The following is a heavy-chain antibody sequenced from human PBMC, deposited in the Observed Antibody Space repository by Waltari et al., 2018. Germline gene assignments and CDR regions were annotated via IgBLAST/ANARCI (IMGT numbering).Heavy chain of an antibody. J-gene: IGHJ4*02. D-gene: IGHD3-16*01. V-gene: IGHV1-69*01. CDR2: INPASTAL. CDR3: ARDMRGAYLFPAPFDF. Sequence: QVQLVQSGAEVKKPGSSVKVSCKASGDTFTSYGINWVRQAPGQGLEWMGGINPASTALIYAQSFQGRVTITADESTTTAYIEVSSLRSEDTAMYYCARDMRGAYLFPAPFDFWGQGTLVIVSS. CDR1: GDTFTSYG.